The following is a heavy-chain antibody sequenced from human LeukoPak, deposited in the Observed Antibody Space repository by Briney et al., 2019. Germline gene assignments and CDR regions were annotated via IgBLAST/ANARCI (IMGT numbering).Heavy chain of an antibody. CDR3: ARDWYYDFWSGYSALDP. CDR2: INPNSGGT. J-gene: IGHJ5*02. CDR1: GYTFTGYY. Sequence: ASVKVSCKASGYTFTGYYMHWVRQAPGQGLEWMGWINPNSGGTNYAQKFQGRVTMTRDTSISTAYMELSRLRSDDTAVYYCARDWYYDFWSGYSALDPWGQGTLVTVSS. D-gene: IGHD3-3*01. V-gene: IGHV1-2*02.